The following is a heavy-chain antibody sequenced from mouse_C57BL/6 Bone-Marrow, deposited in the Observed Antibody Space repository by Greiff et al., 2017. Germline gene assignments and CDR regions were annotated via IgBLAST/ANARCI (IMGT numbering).Heavy chain of an antibody. CDR2: IWTGGGT. CDR1: GFSLTSYA. CDR3: ARTPDYYGSSSSYWYFDV. J-gene: IGHJ1*03. Sequence: VMLVESGPGLVAPSQSLSITCTVSGFSLTSYAISWVRQPPGKGLEWLGVIWTGGGTNYNSALKSRLSIRKDNSKSQVFLKMNSLQTDDTARYYCARTPDYYGSSSSYWYFDVWGTGTTVTVSS. D-gene: IGHD1-1*01. V-gene: IGHV2-9-1*01.